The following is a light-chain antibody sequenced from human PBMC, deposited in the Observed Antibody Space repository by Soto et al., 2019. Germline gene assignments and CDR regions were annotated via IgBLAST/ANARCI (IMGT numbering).Light chain of an antibody. CDR1: QSISSW. V-gene: IGKV1-5*03. CDR2: KAS. Sequence: DIQMTQSPSTLPASVGDRVTITCRASQSISSWLAWYQQKPGKAPKLLLYKASSLESGVPSRFSGSGSGTEFTLTISSLQPEDFAIYYCQQYGSYSRTFGQGTKVEIK. CDR3: QQYGSYSRT. J-gene: IGKJ1*01.